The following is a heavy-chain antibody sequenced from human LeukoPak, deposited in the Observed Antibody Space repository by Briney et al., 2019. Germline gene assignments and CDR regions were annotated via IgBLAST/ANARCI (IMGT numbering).Heavy chain of an antibody. D-gene: IGHD5-24*01. Sequence: SVKVSCKASGGTFSSYAISWVRQAPGQGLEWMGGIIPIFGTANYAQKFQGRVTITADESTSTAYMELSSLRSEDTAMYYCARDRGDGYNFDYWGQGTLVTVSS. J-gene: IGHJ4*02. CDR3: ARDRGDGYNFDY. CDR2: IIPIFGTA. CDR1: GGTFSSYA. V-gene: IGHV1-69*13.